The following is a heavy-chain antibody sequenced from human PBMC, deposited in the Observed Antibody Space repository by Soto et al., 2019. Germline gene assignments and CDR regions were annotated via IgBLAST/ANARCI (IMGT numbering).Heavy chain of an antibody. D-gene: IGHD1-26*01. V-gene: IGHV4-38-2*01. Sequence: PSETLSLTCAVSGYSISSGYYWGWIRQPPGKGLEGIGSIYHSGSTYYNPSLKSRVTISVDTSKNQFSLKLSSVTAADTAVYYCARVGGPGTKNGVWCFDPWGQGTLVTVSS. CDR3: ARVGGPGTKNGVWCFDP. CDR1: GYSISSGYY. CDR2: IYHSGST. J-gene: IGHJ5*02.